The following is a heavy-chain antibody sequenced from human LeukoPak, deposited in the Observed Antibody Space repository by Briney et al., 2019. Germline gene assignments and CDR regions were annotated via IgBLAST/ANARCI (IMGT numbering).Heavy chain of an antibody. CDR2: ISGSGDNT. Sequence: GGSLRLSCAASGFTFSSYAMSWVRQAPGKGLEWVSAISGSGDNTYFADSVKGRFTISRDNSKNTLFLQMVSLGAEDTAVYYCAKFEGALLGNYYMDVWGKGTTVTVSS. CDR3: AKFEGALLGNYYMDV. CDR1: GFTFSSYA. J-gene: IGHJ6*03. V-gene: IGHV3-23*01.